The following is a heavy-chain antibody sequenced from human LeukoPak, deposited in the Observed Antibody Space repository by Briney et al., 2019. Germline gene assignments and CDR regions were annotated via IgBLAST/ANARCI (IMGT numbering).Heavy chain of an antibody. CDR3: ASGVITMVRGVILDYFDY. V-gene: IGHV1-18*01. Sequence: GASVKVSCKASGYTFTSYGISWVRQAPGQGLEWMGWISAYNGNTNYAQKFQGRVTITTDESTSTAYMELSSLRSEDTAVYYCASGVITMVRGVILDYFDYWGQGTLVTVSS. D-gene: IGHD3-10*01. CDR1: GYTFTSYG. J-gene: IGHJ4*02. CDR2: ISAYNGNT.